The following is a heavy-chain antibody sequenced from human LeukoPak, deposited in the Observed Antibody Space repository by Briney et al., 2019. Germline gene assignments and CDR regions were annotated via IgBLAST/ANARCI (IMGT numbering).Heavy chain of an antibody. V-gene: IGHV1-69*13. CDR2: IIPIFGTA. Sequence: ASVKVSCKASGGTFISYAISWVRQAPGQGLEWMGGIIPIFGTANYAQKFQGRVTITADESTSTAYMELSSLRSEDTAVYYCARNSPLVVPAAMDYYYYGMDVWGQGTTVTVSS. CDR1: GGTFISYA. J-gene: IGHJ6*02. CDR3: ARNSPLVVPAAMDYYYYGMDV. D-gene: IGHD2-2*01.